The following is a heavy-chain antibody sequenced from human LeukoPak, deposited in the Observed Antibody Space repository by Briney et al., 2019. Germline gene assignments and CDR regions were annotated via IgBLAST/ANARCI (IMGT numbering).Heavy chain of an antibody. D-gene: IGHD1-26*01. J-gene: IGHJ5*02. CDR3: ARDYLSGSYYPIGWFDP. Sequence: GGSLRLSCAASGFTFSSYWMSWVRQAPGKGLEWVAVISYDGSNKYYADSVKGRFTISRDNSKNTLYLQMNSLRAEDTAVYYCARDYLSGSYYPIGWFDPWGQGTLVTVSS. V-gene: IGHV3-30*03. CDR1: GFTFSSYW. CDR2: ISYDGSNK.